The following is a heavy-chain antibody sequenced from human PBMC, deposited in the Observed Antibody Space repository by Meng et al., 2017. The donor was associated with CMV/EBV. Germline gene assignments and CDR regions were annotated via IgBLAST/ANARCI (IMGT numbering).Heavy chain of an antibody. V-gene: IGHV3-30*02. CDR2: IRYDGSNK. CDR3: AKGRDFWSGYQNWFDP. J-gene: IGHJ5*02. Sequence: SGFTFSSYGMHWVRQAPGKGLEWVAFIRYDGSNKYYADSVKGRFTISRDNSKNTLYLQMNSLRAEDTAVYYCAKGRDFWSGYQNWFDPWGQGTLVTVSS. CDR1: GFTFSSYG. D-gene: IGHD3-3*01.